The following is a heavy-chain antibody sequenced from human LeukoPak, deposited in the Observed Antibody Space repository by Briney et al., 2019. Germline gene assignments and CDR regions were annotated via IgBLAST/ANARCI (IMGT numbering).Heavy chain of an antibody. CDR1: GGSISSSSYY. D-gene: IGHD3-3*01. V-gene: IGHV4-39*07. CDR3: AREVLRFLEWYPFDY. Sequence: SETLSLTCTVSGGSISSSSYYWGWIRQPPGKGLEWIGRIYYSGSTYYNPSLKSRVTILVDTSKNQFSLKLSSVTAADTTVYYCAREVLRFLEWYPFDYWAREPWSPSPQ. J-gene: IGHJ4*02. CDR2: IYYSGST.